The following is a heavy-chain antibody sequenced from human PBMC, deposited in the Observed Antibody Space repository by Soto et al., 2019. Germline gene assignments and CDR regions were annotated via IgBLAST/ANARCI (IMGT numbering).Heavy chain of an antibody. V-gene: IGHV4-59*01. D-gene: IGHD3-22*01. CDR1: GDSISTFY. CDR3: ARGRTVRNYADDSSDYFYFFDY. J-gene: IGHJ4*02. Sequence: ETLSLTCTVSGDSISTFYWGWMRQSPGKELEWIGYVYYTGSTNYNPSLKSRVTISVDRSKNQFSLKLTSANAADTAVYYCARGRTVRNYADDSSDYFYFFDYWGQGTQVTVTS. CDR2: VYYTGST.